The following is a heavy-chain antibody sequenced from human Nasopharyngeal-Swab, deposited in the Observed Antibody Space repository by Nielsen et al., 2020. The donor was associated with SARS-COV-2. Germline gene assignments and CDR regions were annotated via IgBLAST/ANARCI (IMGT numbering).Heavy chain of an antibody. CDR1: GYSFTSYW. Sequence: GGSLRLSCKGSGYSFTSYWISWVRQMPGKGLEWMGIIYPGDSDTRYSPSFQGQVTISADKSISTAYLQWSSLKASDTAMYYCARPQNYGYYGMDVWGQGTTVTVSS. J-gene: IGHJ6*02. CDR2: IYPGDSDT. CDR3: ARPQNYGYYGMDV. V-gene: IGHV5-51*01.